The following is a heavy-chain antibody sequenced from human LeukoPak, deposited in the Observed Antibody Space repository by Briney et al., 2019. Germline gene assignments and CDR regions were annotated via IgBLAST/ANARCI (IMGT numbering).Heavy chain of an antibody. CDR2: ISGSGGST. V-gene: IGHV3-23*01. CDR3: ASSYYYESIGMDV. CDR1: GFTFSSYA. Sequence: PGGSLSLSCAASGFTFSSYAMSWVRQAPGKGLEWVSAISGSGGSTYYADSVKGRFTISRDNSKITLYLQMNSLRAEDTAVYYCASSYYYESIGMDVLGQGTTVTVSS. D-gene: IGHD3-22*01. J-gene: IGHJ6*02.